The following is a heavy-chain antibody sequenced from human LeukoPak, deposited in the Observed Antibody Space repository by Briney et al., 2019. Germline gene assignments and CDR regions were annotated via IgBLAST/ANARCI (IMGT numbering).Heavy chain of an antibody. V-gene: IGHV4-34*01. CDR2: INHSGST. CDR3: ARVAGYYDYVWGRYRLHYYFDY. J-gene: IGHJ4*02. D-gene: IGHD3-16*02. CDR1: GSSFSGYY. Sequence: PSETLSLTGAVYGSSFSGYYWSWIRQPPGKGREWIGEINHSGSTNYNPSLKSRVTISVDTSKKQFSLKLSSVTAADTAVYYCARVAGYYDYVWGRYRLHYYFDYWGQGTLVTVSS.